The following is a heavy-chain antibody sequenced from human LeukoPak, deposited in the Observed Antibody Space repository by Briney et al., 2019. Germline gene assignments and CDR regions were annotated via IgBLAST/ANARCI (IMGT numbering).Heavy chain of an antibody. J-gene: IGHJ4*02. D-gene: IGHD2/OR15-2a*01. CDR3: ARGFFYGDPFFDY. Sequence: GGSLRLSCAASGFTFSSYSMNWVRQAPGKSLEWVASINTDSTYIYYADSMKGRFTISRDNAKNSLYLQMNSLRAEETAVYYCARGFFYGDPFFDYWGQGSLVTVSS. V-gene: IGHV3-21*06. CDR1: GFTFSSYS. CDR2: INTDSTYI.